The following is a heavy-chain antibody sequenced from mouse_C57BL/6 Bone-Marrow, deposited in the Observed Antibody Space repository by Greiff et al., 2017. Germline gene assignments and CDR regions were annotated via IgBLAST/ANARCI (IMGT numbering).Heavy chain of an antibody. V-gene: IGHV1-69*01. CDR3: AREETGTNFDY. D-gene: IGHD4-1*01. J-gene: IGHJ2*01. Sequence: QVQLQQPGAELVMPGASVKLSCKASGYTFTSYWMHWVKQRPGQGLEWIGEIDPSDSYTNYNQKFQGKSTLTVDKSSSTAYMQLSSLTSEDSAVYYCAREETGTNFDYWGQGTTLTVSS. CDR2: IDPSDSYT. CDR1: GYTFTSYW.